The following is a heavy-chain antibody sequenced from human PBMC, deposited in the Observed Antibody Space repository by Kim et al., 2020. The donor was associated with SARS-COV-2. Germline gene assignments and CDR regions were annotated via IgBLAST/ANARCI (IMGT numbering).Heavy chain of an antibody. D-gene: IGHD6-13*01. Sequence: DSVKGRFTIPRDNAKNSLYLQMNSRRAEDTAVYYCARWVDSSSWHAPFDYWGQGTLVTVSS. V-gene: IGHV3-11*03. J-gene: IGHJ4*02. CDR3: ARWVDSSSWHAPFDY.